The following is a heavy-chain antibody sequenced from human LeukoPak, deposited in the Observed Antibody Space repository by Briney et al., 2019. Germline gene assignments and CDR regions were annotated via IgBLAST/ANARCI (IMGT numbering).Heavy chain of an antibody. Sequence: GGSLRLSCAASGFTFSSSAMNWVRQAPGKGLEWVSSISGSGGRTYYADSVKGRFTISRDNSKNTLYLQMNSPRAEDTAVYYCVKGHIDGEGYYYFDYWGQGTLVTVSS. CDR2: ISGSGGRT. CDR1: GFTFSSSA. CDR3: VKGHIDGEGYYYFDY. J-gene: IGHJ4*02. D-gene: IGHD3-22*01. V-gene: IGHV3-23*01.